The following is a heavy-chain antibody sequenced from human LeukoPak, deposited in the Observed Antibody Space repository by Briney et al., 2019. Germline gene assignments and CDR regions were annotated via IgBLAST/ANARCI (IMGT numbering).Heavy chain of an antibody. J-gene: IGHJ4*02. D-gene: IGHD3-10*01. V-gene: IGHV5-51*01. CDR3: ARRFQINYFDY. Sequence: GESLKISCKGSGYSFTNYWIGWVRQMPGKGLEWMGIIYPGDSYTTYSPSFQGQVTISADKSITTAYLQLSSLKASDTAMYYCARRFQINYFDYWGRGTLVTVSS. CDR2: IYPGDSYT. CDR1: GYSFTNYW.